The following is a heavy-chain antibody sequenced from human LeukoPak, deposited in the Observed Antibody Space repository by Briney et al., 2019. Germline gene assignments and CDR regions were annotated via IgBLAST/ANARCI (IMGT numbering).Heavy chain of an antibody. V-gene: IGHV5-51*01. CDR1: GYSFTSYW. CDR3: ARQSSYSSSWYLGPGFEYYFDY. J-gene: IGHJ4*02. Sequence: GEALKISCMDSGYSFTSYWIGWVRQMPGKGLEGMGIIYPGYSDTSYSPSFQGQVTISADKSISTAYLQWSSLKASDTAMYYCARQSSYSSSWYLGPGFEYYFDYWGQGTLVTVSS. CDR2: IYPGYSDT. D-gene: IGHD6-13*01.